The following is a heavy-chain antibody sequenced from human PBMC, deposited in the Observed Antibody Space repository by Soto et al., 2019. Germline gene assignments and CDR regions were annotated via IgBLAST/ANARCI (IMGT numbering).Heavy chain of an antibody. V-gene: IGHV4-39*02. J-gene: IGHJ6*02. Sequence: QLQLQESGPGLVKPSETLSLSCTVSGGSITSSSYWGWIRQPPGKGLVWIGSTYSTGNTYYNPSLKGRVILSADTSKNHCALNPSPGTAAHTAVYYSRSSIQYSTDDWGQGT. CDR3: RSSIQYSTDD. D-gene: IGHD3-3*02. CDR2: TYSTGNT. CDR1: GGSITSSSY.